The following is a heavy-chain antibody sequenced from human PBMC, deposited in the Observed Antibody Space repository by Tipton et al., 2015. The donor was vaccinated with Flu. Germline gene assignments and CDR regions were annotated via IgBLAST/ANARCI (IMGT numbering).Heavy chain of an antibody. CDR2: ISSSGSTI. Sequence: SLRLSCAASGFTFSDDYMSWIRQAPGKGLEWISHISSSGSTINYADSVKGRFTISRDNAKNSLYLQMNSLRAEDTAVYYCARDHPPSITVLGEITDYFGMDVWGQG. V-gene: IGHV3-11*01. J-gene: IGHJ6*02. CDR1: GFTFSDDY. D-gene: IGHD3-3*01. CDR3: ARDHPPSITVLGEITDYFGMDV.